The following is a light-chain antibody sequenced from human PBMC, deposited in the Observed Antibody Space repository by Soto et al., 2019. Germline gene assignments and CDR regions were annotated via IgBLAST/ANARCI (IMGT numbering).Light chain of an antibody. CDR3: QQYGRSPLT. CDR1: QSVSSY. Sequence: EIVLTPSPATLSLSPGERATLSCRASQSVSSYLAWYQQKPGQAPRLLIYGASNRATGIPDRFSGSGSATDFTLTISRLEPEDFAVYYCQQYGRSPLTFGGGTKVDIK. J-gene: IGKJ4*01. CDR2: GAS. V-gene: IGKV3-20*01.